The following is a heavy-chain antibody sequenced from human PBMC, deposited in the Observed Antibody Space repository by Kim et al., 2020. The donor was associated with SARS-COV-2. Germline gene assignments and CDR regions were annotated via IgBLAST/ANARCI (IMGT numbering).Heavy chain of an antibody. CDR3: ARHSYYGSGSYIY. CDR2: IYYIGTT. D-gene: IGHD3-10*01. Sequence: SETLSLTCTVSGDSISSSSYYWGWIRQPPGKGLEWIASIYYIGTTFYNPSLKSRITISVDTSKNQFSLKLNSVTAADTAVYYCARHSYYGSGSYIYWGQG. V-gene: IGHV4-39*01. CDR1: GDSISSSSYY. J-gene: IGHJ4*02.